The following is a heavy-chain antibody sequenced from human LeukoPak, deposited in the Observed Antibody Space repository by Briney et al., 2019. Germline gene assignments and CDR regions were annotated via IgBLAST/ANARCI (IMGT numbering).Heavy chain of an antibody. CDR3: ARDITLGDYYFDY. CDR1: GFTFSSYS. J-gene: IGHJ4*02. D-gene: IGHD4-17*01. V-gene: IGHV3-48*04. CDR2: ISSSSSTI. Sequence: GGSLRLSCAASGFTFSSYSMNWVRQAPGKGPEWVSYISSSSSTIYYADSVKGRFTISRDNAKNSLYLQMNSLRAEDTAVYYCARDITLGDYYFDYWGQGTLVTVSS.